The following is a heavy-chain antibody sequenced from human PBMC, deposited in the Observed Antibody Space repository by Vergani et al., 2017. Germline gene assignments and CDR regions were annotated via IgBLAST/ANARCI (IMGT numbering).Heavy chain of an antibody. J-gene: IGHJ4*02. V-gene: IGHV4-61*10. Sequence: QVQLQESGPGLVKTSETLSLTCTVSGGSVSSGSYYWSWIRQPAGKGLEWIGYIYYSGSTNYNPSLKSRVTISVDTSKNQFSLNLSSVTAADTDVYYCARGDFWSGYYRYFDYWGQGTLVTVSS. CDR1: GGSVSSGSYY. D-gene: IGHD3-3*01. CDR2: IYYSGST. CDR3: ARGDFWSGYYRYFDY.